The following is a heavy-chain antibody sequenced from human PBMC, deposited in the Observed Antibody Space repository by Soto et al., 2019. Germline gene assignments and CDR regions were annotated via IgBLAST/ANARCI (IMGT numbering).Heavy chain of an antibody. D-gene: IGHD4-17*01. CDR2: IKSDGSTT. Sequence: EVQLVESGGGLVQPGGSLRLSCAASGFTFRTYWMHWVRQAPGKGLVWVSRIKSDGSTTNYADSVKGRFTVSRDNAENTLYLQMNSLIAEDTGVYYCDGDWAQYGMDVWGQGTTVTVSS. CDR3: DGDWAQYGMDV. J-gene: IGHJ6*02. CDR1: GFTFRTYW. V-gene: IGHV3-74*01.